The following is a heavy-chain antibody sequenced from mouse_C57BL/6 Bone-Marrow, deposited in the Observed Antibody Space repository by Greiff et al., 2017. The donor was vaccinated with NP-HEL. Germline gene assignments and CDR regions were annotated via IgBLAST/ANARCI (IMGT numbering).Heavy chain of an antibody. CDR3: ARVPPYYYGSRRYFDV. V-gene: IGHV1-20*01. Sequence: EVQLVESGPELVKPGDSVKISCKASGYSFTGYFMNWVMQSHGKSLEWIGRINPYNGDTFYNQKFKGKATLTVDKSSSTAHMELRSLTSEDSAVYYCARVPPYYYGSRRYFDVWGTGTTVTVSS. J-gene: IGHJ1*03. CDR1: GYSFTGYF. D-gene: IGHD1-1*01. CDR2: INPYNGDT.